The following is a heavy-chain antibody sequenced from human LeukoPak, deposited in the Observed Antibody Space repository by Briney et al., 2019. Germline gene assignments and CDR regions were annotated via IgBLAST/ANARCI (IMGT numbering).Heavy chain of an antibody. CDR2: INKDATAK. Sequence: GGSLRLSCAASGFAFSSSWMSWVRQAPGKGLEWVANINKDATAKYYVDSVKGRFTISRDNAKNSLYLQMNSLRADDTAVYYCVKDSPPRYSGSPPAYWGQGTLVTVSS. CDR3: VKDSPPRYSGSPPAY. D-gene: IGHD1-26*01. V-gene: IGHV3-7*03. J-gene: IGHJ4*02. CDR1: GFAFSSSW.